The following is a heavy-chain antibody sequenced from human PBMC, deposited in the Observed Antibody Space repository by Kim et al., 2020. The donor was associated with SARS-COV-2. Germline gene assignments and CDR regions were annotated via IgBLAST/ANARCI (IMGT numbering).Heavy chain of an antibody. V-gene: IGHV7-4-1*02. Sequence: ASVKVSCKASGYTLTSYVMNWVRQAPGQGFEWMGWINTNTGNPTYAQDFTGRFVFSSDTSLSTTYLQITSLKAEDTAVYYCARVLASYYGSGSYSAMDVWGQGTTVTVSS. J-gene: IGHJ6*02. CDR2: INTNTGNP. CDR1: GYTLTSYV. D-gene: IGHD3-10*01. CDR3: ARVLASYYGSGSYSAMDV.